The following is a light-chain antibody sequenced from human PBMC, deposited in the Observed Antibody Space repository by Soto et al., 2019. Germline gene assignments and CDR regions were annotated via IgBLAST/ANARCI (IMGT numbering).Light chain of an antibody. CDR2: DAS. Sequence: DLQMTQSPSSLSASVGDRVTITCQASQDISNYLNWYQQKPGKAPKLLIYDASNLETGVPSRFSGSGYGTDFTFTISSLQPEDIATYYCQQYDNLLLTFGGGTQVEIK. CDR3: QQYDNLLLT. J-gene: IGKJ4*01. V-gene: IGKV1-33*01. CDR1: QDISNY.